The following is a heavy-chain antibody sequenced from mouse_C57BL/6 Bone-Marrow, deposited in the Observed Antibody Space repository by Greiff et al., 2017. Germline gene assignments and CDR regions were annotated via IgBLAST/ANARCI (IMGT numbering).Heavy chain of an antibody. CDR1: GYTFTSYG. V-gene: IGHV1-81*01. CDR3: AREGGQLRSRLFAY. D-gene: IGHD3-2*02. CDR2: IYPRSGNT. J-gene: IGHJ3*01. Sequence: VKLQESGAELARPGASVKLSCKASGYTFTSYGISWVKQRTGQGLEWIGEIYPRSGNTYYNEKFKGKATLTADKSSSTAYMELRSLTSEDSAVFFCAREGGQLRSRLFAYWGQGTLVTVSA.